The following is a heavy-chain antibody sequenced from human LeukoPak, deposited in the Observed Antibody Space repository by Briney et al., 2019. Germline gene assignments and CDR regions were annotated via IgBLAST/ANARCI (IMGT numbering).Heavy chain of an antibody. V-gene: IGHV4-59*01. J-gene: IGHJ5*02. CDR1: GDSISSSY. D-gene: IGHD3-22*01. CDR3: ARGFYDSSGYPNCFDP. CDR2: IYYTGTT. Sequence: SSETLSLTCTVSGDSISSSYWSWIRQPPGKTLEWIGYIYYTGTTNYNPSLKSRVTMSIDTSKNQFSLNLNSVTAADTAVYYCARGFYDSSGYPNCFDPWGQGTLVTVSS.